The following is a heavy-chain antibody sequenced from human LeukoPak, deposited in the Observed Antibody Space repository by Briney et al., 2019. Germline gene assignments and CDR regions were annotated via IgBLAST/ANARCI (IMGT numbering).Heavy chain of an antibody. V-gene: IGHV4-59*08. J-gene: IGHJ3*02. Sequence: PSETLSLTCIVSGGSINNHYWTWIRQTPGKGLGWIGDIHYTGTTKYNPSLKSRVTISIDKSKNQFSLELKSVTATDTAVYFCATNRAGTYDRPFDIWGQGTMVTVSS. CDR1: GGSINNHY. CDR2: IHYTGTT. CDR3: ATNRAGTYDRPFDI. D-gene: IGHD1-26*01.